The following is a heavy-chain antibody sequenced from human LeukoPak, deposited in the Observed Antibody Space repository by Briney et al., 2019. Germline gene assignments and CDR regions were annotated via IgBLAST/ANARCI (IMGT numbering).Heavy chain of an antibody. J-gene: IGHJ4*02. CDR2: ISSSGSTI. CDR1: GFTFSSYE. D-gene: IGHD5-12*01. CDR3: ARGPWKSGYGVVVPDY. Sequence: GGSLRLSCAASGFTFSSYEMNWVRQAPGKGLEWVSYISSSGSTIYYADSVKGRFTISRDNSKNTLYLQMNSLRAEDTAVYYCARGPWKSGYGVVVPDYWGQGTLVTVSS. V-gene: IGHV3-48*03.